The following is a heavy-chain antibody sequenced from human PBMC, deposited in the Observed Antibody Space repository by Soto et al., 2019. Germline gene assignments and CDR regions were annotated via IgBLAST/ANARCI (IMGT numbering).Heavy chain of an antibody. Sequence: EVQLVESGGGLVKPGGSLRLSCAASGFTFSSYSMNWVRQAPGKGLEWVSSISSSSSYIYYADSVKGRFTISRDNAKNSLYLQMNSLRAEDTAVYYCARHIAVAGTLPNWFDPWGQGTLVTVSS. CDR3: ARHIAVAGTLPNWFDP. CDR2: ISSSSSYI. CDR1: GFTFSSYS. J-gene: IGHJ5*02. V-gene: IGHV3-21*01. D-gene: IGHD6-19*01.